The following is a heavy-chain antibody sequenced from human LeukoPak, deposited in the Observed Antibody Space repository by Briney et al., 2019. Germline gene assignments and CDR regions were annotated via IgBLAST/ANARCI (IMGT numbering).Heavy chain of an antibody. V-gene: IGHV3-23*01. CDR1: GFTFSTFA. Sequence: GGSLRLSCAASGFTFSTFAMIWVRQPPGKGLEWVSSIFPSGGETHYADSVRGRFTISRDNSKSTLSLQMNSLRAEDTAIYYCATYRQVLLPFESWGQGTLVTVSS. CDR3: ATYRQVLLPFES. CDR2: IFPSGGET. D-gene: IGHD2-8*02. J-gene: IGHJ4*02.